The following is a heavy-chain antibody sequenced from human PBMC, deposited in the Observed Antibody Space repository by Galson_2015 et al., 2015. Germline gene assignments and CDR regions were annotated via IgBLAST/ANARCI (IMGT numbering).Heavy chain of an antibody. J-gene: IGHJ6*02. CDR3: ARQSATAGSDYYYYYGMDV. CDR2: INPNSGGT. V-gene: IGHV1-2*05. D-gene: IGHD6-13*01. CDR1: GYTFTGYY. Sequence: SVKVSCKASGYTFTGYYMHWVRQAPGQGLEWMGRINPNSGGTNYAQKFQGRVTMTRDTSISTAYMELSRLRSDDTVVYYCARQSATAGSDYYYYYGMDVWGQGTTVTVSS.